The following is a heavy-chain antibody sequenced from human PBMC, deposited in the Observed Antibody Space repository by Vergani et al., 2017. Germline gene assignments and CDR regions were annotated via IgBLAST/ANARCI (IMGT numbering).Heavy chain of an antibody. J-gene: IGHJ4*02. D-gene: IGHD4-11*01. CDR2: FDPEDGET. Sequence: QFQLVQSGAEVKKPGASVKVSCKVSGYTLTELSMHWVRQAPGKGLEWMGGFDPEDGETIYAQKFQGRVTMTEDTSTDTAYLELSSLRSEDTAVYYCATDRLGYSNRPLGWLPKLFRFDYWGQGTLVTVSS. CDR3: ATDRLGYSNRPLGWLPKLFRFDY. CDR1: GYTLTELS. V-gene: IGHV1-24*01.